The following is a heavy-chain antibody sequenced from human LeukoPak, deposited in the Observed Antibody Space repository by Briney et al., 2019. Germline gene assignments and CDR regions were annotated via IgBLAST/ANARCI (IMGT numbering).Heavy chain of an antibody. CDR3: ARVGPTYYYDSSGYYRYFDY. D-gene: IGHD3-22*01. V-gene: IGHV4-30-4*01. J-gene: IGHJ4*02. CDR2: IYNSGTT. Sequence: PSETLSLTCTVSGGSVSSGHYYWIWIRQTPSKGLEWIGYIYNSGTTSYNPSLRSRVTISADTTKNQFSLKLSSVTAADTAVYYCARVGPTYYYDSSGYYRYFDYWGQGTLVTVSS. CDR1: GGSVSSGHYY.